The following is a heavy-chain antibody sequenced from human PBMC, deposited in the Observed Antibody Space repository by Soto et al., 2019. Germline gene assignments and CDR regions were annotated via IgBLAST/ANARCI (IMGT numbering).Heavy chain of an antibody. D-gene: IGHD2-2*03. CDR2: ISGSGGST. J-gene: IGHJ3*02. Sequence: PGGSLRLSCAASGFTFSSYAMSWVRQAPWKGLEWVSAISGSGGSTYYADSVKGRFTISRDNSKNTLYLQMNSLRAEDTAVYYCAKDLDIVVVPAPEGLAFAIWGQGTMVPVPS. CDR3: AKDLDIVVVPAPEGLAFAI. CDR1: GFTFSSYA. V-gene: IGHV3-23*01.